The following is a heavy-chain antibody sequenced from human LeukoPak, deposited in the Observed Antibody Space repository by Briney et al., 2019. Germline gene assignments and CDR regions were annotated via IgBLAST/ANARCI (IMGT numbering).Heavy chain of an antibody. CDR1: GGSISSSSYY. D-gene: IGHD1-26*01. CDR2: IYYSGST. Sequence: SETLSLTCTVSGGSISSSSYYWGWIRQPPGKGLEWIGSIYYSGSTYYNPSLKSRVTISVDTSKNQSSLKLSSVTAADTAVYYCASLRERSYYARGFDYWGQGTLVTVSS. V-gene: IGHV4-39*01. CDR3: ASLRERSYYARGFDY. J-gene: IGHJ4*02.